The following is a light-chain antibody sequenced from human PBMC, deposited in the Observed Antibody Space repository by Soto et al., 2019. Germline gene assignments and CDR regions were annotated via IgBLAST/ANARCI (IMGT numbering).Light chain of an antibody. CDR2: GNS. J-gene: IGLJ1*01. CDR3: QSYDSSLSGYV. CDR1: SSDVGNYNL. V-gene: IGLV1-40*01. Sequence: QSALTQPASVSGSPGQSITISCTGTSSDVGNYNLVSWYQQLPGTAPKLLIYGNSNRPSGVPDRFSGSKSGTSASLAITGLQAEDEADHYCQSYDSSLSGYVFGTGTKVTVL.